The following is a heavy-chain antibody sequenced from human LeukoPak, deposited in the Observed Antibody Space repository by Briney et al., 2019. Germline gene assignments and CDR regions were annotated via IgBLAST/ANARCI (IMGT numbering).Heavy chain of an antibody. Sequence: GASVKVSCKASVYTFTSYGISWVRQAPGQGLEWMGWISAYNGNTNYAQKLQGRVTMTTDTSTSTAYMELRSLRSDDTAVYYCARDGGPAQLYYDFWSGYMDPPTTNNWFDPWGQGTLVTVSS. CDR2: ISAYNGNT. D-gene: IGHD3-3*01. J-gene: IGHJ5*02. CDR1: VYTFTSYG. CDR3: ARDGGPAQLYYDFWSGYMDPPTTNNWFDP. V-gene: IGHV1-18*01.